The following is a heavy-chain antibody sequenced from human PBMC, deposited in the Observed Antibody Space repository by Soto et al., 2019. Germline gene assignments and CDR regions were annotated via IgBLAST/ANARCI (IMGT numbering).Heavy chain of an antibody. CDR2: IYWDDDK. CDR1: GFSLSTSGVG. D-gene: IGHD6-13*01. Sequence: SGPTLVNPTQTLTLTCTFSGFSLSTSGVGVGWIRQPPGKALEWLALIYWDDDKRYRPSLKSRLTISKDTSRNQVVLTMTNMDPVDTATYYCAHRRSIAAFDYWGQGTLVTVSS. J-gene: IGHJ4*02. V-gene: IGHV2-5*02. CDR3: AHRRSIAAFDY.